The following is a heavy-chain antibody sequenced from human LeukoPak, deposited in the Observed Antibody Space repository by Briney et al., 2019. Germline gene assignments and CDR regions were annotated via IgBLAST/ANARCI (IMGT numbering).Heavy chain of an antibody. V-gene: IGHV1-8*01. Sequence: GASVKVSCKASGYTFTSYDINWVRQATGQGLEWMGWVNPNSGNTGYAQKFQGRVTMTRNTSISTAYMELSSLRSEDTAVYYCARDLAFHDYGDYVRELDYWGQGTLVTVSS. CDR3: ARDLAFHDYGDYVRELDY. D-gene: IGHD4-17*01. J-gene: IGHJ4*02. CDR1: GYTFTSYD. CDR2: VNPNSGNT.